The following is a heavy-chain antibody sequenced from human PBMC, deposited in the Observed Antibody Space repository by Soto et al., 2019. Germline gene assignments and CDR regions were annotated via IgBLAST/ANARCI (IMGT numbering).Heavy chain of an antibody. D-gene: IGHD6-19*01. Sequence: ASVKVSCKASCYTFTSNSIGWVRQAPGQGLEWMGWMNPNSGNTGYAQKFQGRVTMTRNTSISTAYMELSSLRSEDTAVYYCARGDSSGWYSYWGQGTLVTVSS. V-gene: IGHV1-8*02. CDR1: CYTFTSNS. J-gene: IGHJ4*02. CDR2: MNPNSGNT. CDR3: ARGDSSGWYSY.